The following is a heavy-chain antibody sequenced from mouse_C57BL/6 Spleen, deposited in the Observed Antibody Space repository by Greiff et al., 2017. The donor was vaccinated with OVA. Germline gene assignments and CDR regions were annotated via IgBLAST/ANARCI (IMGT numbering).Heavy chain of an antibody. V-gene: IGHV1-53*01. CDR3: AREGAVVDYYFDD. J-gene: IGHJ2*01. CDR1: GYTFTSYW. D-gene: IGHD1-1*01. Sequence: VQLQQPGTELVKPGASVKLSCKASGYTFTSYWMHWVKQRPGQGLEWIGNINPSNGGTNYNEKFKSKATLTVDKSSSTAYMQLSSLTSEDSAVDDCAREGAVVDYYFDDWGQGTTLTVSS. CDR2: INPSNGGT.